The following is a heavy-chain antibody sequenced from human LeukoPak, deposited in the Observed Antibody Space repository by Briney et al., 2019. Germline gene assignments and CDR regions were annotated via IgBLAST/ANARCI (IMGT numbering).Heavy chain of an antibody. J-gene: IGHJ4*02. CDR2: MNPNSGDT. Sequence: GASVKVSCKASGYTFTSYYMHWVRQAPGQGLEWMGWMNPNSGDTKYAPKFQGRVTMTRDMSISTAYMEVNRLTSDDTAVYYCARDTYGSGSHYPLDYWGQGTLVTVSS. CDR3: ARDTYGSGSHYPLDY. D-gene: IGHD3-10*01. CDR1: GYTFTSYY. V-gene: IGHV1-2*02.